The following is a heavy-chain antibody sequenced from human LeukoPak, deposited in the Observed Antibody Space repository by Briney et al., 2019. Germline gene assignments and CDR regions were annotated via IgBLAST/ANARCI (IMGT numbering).Heavy chain of an antibody. V-gene: IGHV4-59*01. Sequence: SETLSLTCTVSGGSISSYYWSWIWHPPREGQEWIGYIYYSGSANYNTYPKRRVTISVDTSKIQFSLKLSSVTAADTAVYCCARVVTGGFSGIYYMNFDYWGQGTLVTVSS. CDR3: ARVVTGGFSGIYYMNFDY. J-gene: IGHJ4*02. D-gene: IGHD3-10*01. CDR2: IYYSGSA. CDR1: GGSISSYY.